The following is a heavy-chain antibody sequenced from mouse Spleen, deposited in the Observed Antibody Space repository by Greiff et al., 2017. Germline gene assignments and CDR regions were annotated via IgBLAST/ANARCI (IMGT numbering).Heavy chain of an antibody. CDR1: GFTFSSYG. CDR2: ISGGGSYT. CDR3: ARHGTVRYFDY. V-gene: IGHV5-9-2*01. D-gene: IGHD4-1*01. J-gene: IGHJ2*01. Sequence: EVQRVESGGGLVKPGGSLKLSCAASGFTFSSYGMSWVRQTPEKRLEWVATISGGGSYTYYPDSVKGRFTISRDNAKNNLYLQMSSLRSEDTALYYCARHGTVRYFDYWGQGTTLTVSS.